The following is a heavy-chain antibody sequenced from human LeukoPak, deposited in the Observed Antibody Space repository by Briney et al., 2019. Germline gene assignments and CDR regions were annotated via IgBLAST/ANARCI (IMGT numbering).Heavy chain of an antibody. CDR1: GYTFTGYY. CDR3: ARDGFSSAWNDY. D-gene: IGHD6-19*01. J-gene: IGHJ4*02. CDR2: INPNSGGT. V-gene: IGHV1-2*06. Sequence: ASLKVSCKASGYTFTGYYLHWVRQAPGQGLESMGRINPNSGGTNYAQKFQGRVTLTRDTSISTAYMDLNRLTSDDTAVYYCARDGFSSAWNDYWGQGTLVTVFS.